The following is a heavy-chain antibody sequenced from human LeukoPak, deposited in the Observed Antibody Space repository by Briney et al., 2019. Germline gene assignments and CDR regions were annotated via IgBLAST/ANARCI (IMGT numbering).Heavy chain of an antibody. CDR1: GFIFSSYD. Sequence: GGSLRLSCAASGFIFSSYDMHWVRQAPDKGLEWVAFIRYDGSDKYYADSVKGRFTISRDNFKNTLYLQMNSLRAEDTAVYYCARDDFDYWGQGTLVTVSS. CDR2: IRYDGSDK. V-gene: IGHV3-30*02. CDR3: ARDDFDY. J-gene: IGHJ4*02.